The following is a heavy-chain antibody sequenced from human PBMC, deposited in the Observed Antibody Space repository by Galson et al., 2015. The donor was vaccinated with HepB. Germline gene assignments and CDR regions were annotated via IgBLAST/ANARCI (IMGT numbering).Heavy chain of an antibody. D-gene: IGHD6-13*01. Sequence: SLRLSCAASGFTFSSYSMNWVRQAPGKGLEWVSSISSSSSYIYYADSVKGRFTISRDNAKNSLYLQMNSLRAEDTAVYYCARDLELGAAAALVAFDIWGQGTMVTVSS. CDR3: ARDLELGAAAALVAFDI. CDR2: ISSSSSYI. V-gene: IGHV3-21*01. J-gene: IGHJ3*02. CDR1: GFTFSSYS.